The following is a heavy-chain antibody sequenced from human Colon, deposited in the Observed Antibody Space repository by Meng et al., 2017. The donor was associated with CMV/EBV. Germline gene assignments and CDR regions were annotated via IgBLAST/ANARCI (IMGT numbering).Heavy chain of an antibody. CDR1: GYKVGIDG. CDR2: NSAEKGNK. CDR3: ARAGAAVTTHFDL. J-gene: IGHJ4*02. D-gene: IGHD4-17*01. V-gene: IGHV1-18*01. Sequence: KASGYKVGIDGITGGRQVPGQGLEWVGWNSAEKGNKNDEKKFKGRVTVTTDTSTKTAYMELRGLKTDDSAVYYCARAGAAVTTHFDLWGQGTLVTVSS.